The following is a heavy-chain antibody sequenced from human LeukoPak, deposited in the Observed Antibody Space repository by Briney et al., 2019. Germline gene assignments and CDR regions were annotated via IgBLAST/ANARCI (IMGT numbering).Heavy chain of an antibody. CDR1: GGSISSYY. CDR3: ARDLSFVRGVPLAFDI. D-gene: IGHD3-10*02. CDR2: IYYSGST. J-gene: IGHJ3*02. V-gene: IGHV4-59*01. Sequence: PSETLSLTCTVSGGSISSYYWSWIRQPPGKGLEWIGYIYYSGSTNYNPSLKSRVTISVDTSKNQFSLKLSSVTAADTAVYYCARDLSFVRGVPLAFDIWGQGIMVTVSS.